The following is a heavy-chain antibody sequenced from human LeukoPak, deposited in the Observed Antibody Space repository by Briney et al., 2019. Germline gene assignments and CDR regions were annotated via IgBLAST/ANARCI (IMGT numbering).Heavy chain of an antibody. CDR1: GFTFSSYG. V-gene: IGHV3-30*18. J-gene: IGHJ6*02. Sequence: GGSLRLSCAASGFTFSSYGMHWVRQAPGKGLEWVAVISYDGSNKYYADSVKGRFTISRDNSKNTLCLQMNSLRAEDTAVYYCAKELAGGYSSGWYARNYYYYGMDVWGQGTTVTVSS. CDR3: AKELAGGYSSGWYARNYYYYGMDV. CDR2: ISYDGSNK. D-gene: IGHD6-19*01.